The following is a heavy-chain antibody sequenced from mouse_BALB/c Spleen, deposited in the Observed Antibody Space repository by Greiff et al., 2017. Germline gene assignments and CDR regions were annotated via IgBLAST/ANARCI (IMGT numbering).Heavy chain of an antibody. Sequence: EVKLVESGGGLVQPGGSMKLSCVASGFTFSNYWMNWVRQSPEKGLEWVAEIRLKSNNYATHYAESVKGRFTISRDDSKSSVYLQMNNLRAEDTGIYYCTKDHGGPMDYWGQGTSVTVSS. CDR3: TKDHGGPMDY. CDR2: IRLKSNNYAT. V-gene: IGHV6-6*02. J-gene: IGHJ4*01. CDR1: GFTFSNYW.